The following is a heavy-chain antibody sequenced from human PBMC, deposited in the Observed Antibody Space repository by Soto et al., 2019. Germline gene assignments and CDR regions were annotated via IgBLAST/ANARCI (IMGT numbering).Heavy chain of an antibody. Sequence: GASVKVSCKASGGTFSSYAISWVRQAPGQGLEWMGGIIPIFGTANYAQKFWGRVTITADKSTSTAYMELSSLRSEDTAVYYCARAMGGYYGSGSTYYYYGMDVWGQGTTVTVSS. CDR2: IIPIFGTA. CDR3: ARAMGGYYGSGSTYYYYGMDV. V-gene: IGHV1-69*06. J-gene: IGHJ6*02. CDR1: GGTFSSYA. D-gene: IGHD3-10*01.